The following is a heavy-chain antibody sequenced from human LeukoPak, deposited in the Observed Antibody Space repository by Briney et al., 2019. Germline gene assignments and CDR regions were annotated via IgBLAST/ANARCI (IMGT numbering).Heavy chain of an antibody. CDR1: GFTFSDYY. J-gene: IGHJ6*03. CDR3: ARDPIVGATRYYYYYYMDV. Sequence: GGSLRLSCAASGFTFSDYYMSRLRQALGKGLQWVSYISSSGSTIYYADSVKGRFTISRDNAKNSLYLQMNSLRAEDTAVYYCARDPIVGATRYYYYYYMDVWGKGTTVTVSS. V-gene: IGHV3-11*04. CDR2: ISSSGSTI. D-gene: IGHD1-26*01.